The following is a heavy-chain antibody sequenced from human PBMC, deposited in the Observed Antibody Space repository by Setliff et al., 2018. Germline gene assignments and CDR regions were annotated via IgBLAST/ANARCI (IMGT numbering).Heavy chain of an antibody. CDR2: ISAYTGNT. J-gene: IGHJ4*02. Sequence: GASVKVSCKASGYTFSHSGITWVRQAPGQGLEWMGWISAYTGNTNYAQKLQGRVTMTTDASTNTAYMELRGLSSDDTAVYYCSRLVRYCTTTSCQRLSGDEYWGQGTVVTVSS. V-gene: IGHV1-18*01. D-gene: IGHD2-2*01. CDR3: SRLVRYCTTTSCQRLSGDEY. CDR1: GYTFSHSG.